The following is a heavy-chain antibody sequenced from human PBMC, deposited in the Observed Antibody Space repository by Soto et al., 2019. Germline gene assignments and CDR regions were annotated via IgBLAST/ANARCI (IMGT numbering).Heavy chain of an antibody. J-gene: IGHJ6*02. CDR2: IYYSGNT. Sequence: SETLCFTGDFGVASIRIYYWGWMRQPPGNGLELIGYIYYSGNTNYNPSLKSRVTMSADTSENQFSLKLTSVTAADTAVYFCARASYGPGTYYAPYYLYAMDVWGQGTTVTVSS. CDR1: VASIRIYY. V-gene: IGHV4-59*01. D-gene: IGHD3-10*01. CDR3: ARASYGPGTYYAPYYLYAMDV.